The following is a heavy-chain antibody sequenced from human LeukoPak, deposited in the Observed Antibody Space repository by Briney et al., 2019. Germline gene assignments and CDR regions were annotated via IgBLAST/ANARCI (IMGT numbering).Heavy chain of an antibody. CDR1: GFTFSSYW. V-gene: IGHV3-7*01. J-gene: IGHJ4*02. Sequence: GGSPRPSCAASGFTFSSYWMSWVRQAPGKGLEWVANIKQDGSEKYYVDSVKGRFTISRDNAKNSLYLQMNSLRAEDTAVYYCAREGIRSYFDYWGQGTLVTVSS. CDR3: AREGIRSYFDY. CDR2: IKQDGSEK. D-gene: IGHD3-10*01.